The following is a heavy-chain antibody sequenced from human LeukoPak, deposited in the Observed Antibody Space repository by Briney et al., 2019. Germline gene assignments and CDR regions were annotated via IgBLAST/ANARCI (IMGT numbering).Heavy chain of an antibody. CDR1: GFTFTKFW. CDR3: AKDRGIAFRNDAFDI. J-gene: IGHJ3*02. Sequence: GGSLRLSCEASGFTFTKFWMSWVRQAPGKGLEWVSAISGSGGSTYYADSVKGRFTISRDNSKNALYLQMNSLRAEDTAVYYCAKDRGIAFRNDAFDIWAQGTMDTVSS. CDR2: ISGSGGST. D-gene: IGHD3-3*02. V-gene: IGHV3-23*01.